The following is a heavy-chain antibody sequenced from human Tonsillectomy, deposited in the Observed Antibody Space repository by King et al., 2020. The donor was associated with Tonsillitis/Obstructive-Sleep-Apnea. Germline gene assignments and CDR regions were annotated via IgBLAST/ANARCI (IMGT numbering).Heavy chain of an antibody. CDR3: ARSAATPSPLDY. CDR2: IYPDDSDT. CDR1: GYSFTNYW. D-gene: IGHD2-15*01. Sequence: VQLVESGAEVKKPGESLKISCKGSGYSFTNYWIGWVRQMPGKGLECMGIIYPDDSDTRYSPSFQGPVTISADNSISTAYLQWSSLKASDTAIYYCARSAATPSPLDYWGQGTLVTVSS. J-gene: IGHJ4*02. V-gene: IGHV5-51*01.